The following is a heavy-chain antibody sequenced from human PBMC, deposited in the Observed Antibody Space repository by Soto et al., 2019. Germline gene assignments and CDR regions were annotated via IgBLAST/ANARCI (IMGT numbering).Heavy chain of an antibody. Sequence: SVNVSCKASGGTFSSYAISWVRRAPGEGLEWMGGIIPIFGTANYAQKFQGRVTITADESTSTAYMELSSLRSEDTAVYYCASHTRMATLTQYCFDDWGEGTLVTVSS. CDR2: IIPIFGTA. V-gene: IGHV1-69*13. CDR1: GGTFSSYA. D-gene: IGHD5-12*01. J-gene: IGHJ4*01. CDR3: ASHTRMATLTQYCFDD.